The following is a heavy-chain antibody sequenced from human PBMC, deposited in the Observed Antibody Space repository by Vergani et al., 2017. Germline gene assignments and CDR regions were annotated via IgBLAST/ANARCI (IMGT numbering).Heavy chain of an antibody. CDR2: IYYSGST. Sequence: QLQLQESGPGLVKPSETLSLTCTVSGGYISSSSYYWGWIRQPPGKGLEWIGSIYYSGSTYYTPSLKSRVTISVDTSKNQFSLKLSSVTAADTAVYYCARGSDCGPYGSRGNWFDPWGQGTLVTVSS. D-gene: IGHD2-21*01. CDR1: GGYISSSSYY. V-gene: IGHV4-39*07. CDR3: ARGSDCGPYGSRGNWFDP. J-gene: IGHJ5*02.